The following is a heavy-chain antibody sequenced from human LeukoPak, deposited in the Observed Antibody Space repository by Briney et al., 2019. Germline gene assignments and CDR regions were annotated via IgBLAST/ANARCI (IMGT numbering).Heavy chain of an antibody. D-gene: IGHD1-14*01. Sequence: SQTLSLTCAISGDSVSTVYSAWNWIRQSPSRGLGWLGRTYYRSKWYNDYAVSVKSRITINPDTSKNQFSLQLNSVTPEDTAVYYCAGETGTTWYYDYGMDVWGQGTTVTVSS. CDR2: TYYRSKWYN. V-gene: IGHV6-1*01. CDR1: GDSVSTVYSA. J-gene: IGHJ6*02. CDR3: AGETGTTWYYDYGMDV.